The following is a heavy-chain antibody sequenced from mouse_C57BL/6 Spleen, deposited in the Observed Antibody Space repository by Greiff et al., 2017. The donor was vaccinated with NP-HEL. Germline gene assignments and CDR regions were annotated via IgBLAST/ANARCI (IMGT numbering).Heavy chain of an antibody. Sequence: QVQLQQSGAELMKPGASVKLSCKATGYTFTGYWIEWVKQRPGHGLEWIGEILPGSGSTNYNEKFKGKATFTADTSSNTAYMQLSSLTTEDSAIYYCARKRYYYGSNYPYAMDYRGPGTSVTVST. J-gene: IGHJ4*01. D-gene: IGHD1-1*01. CDR3: ARKRYYYGSNYPYAMDY. CDR2: ILPGSGST. V-gene: IGHV1-9*01. CDR1: GYTFTGYW.